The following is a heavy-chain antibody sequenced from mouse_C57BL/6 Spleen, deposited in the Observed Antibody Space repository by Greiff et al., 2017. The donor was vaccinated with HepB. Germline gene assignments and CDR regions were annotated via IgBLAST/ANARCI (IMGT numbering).Heavy chain of an antibody. CDR2: ISDGGSYT. D-gene: IGHD2-5*01. J-gene: IGHJ1*03. Sequence: EVMLVESGGGLVKPGGSLKLSCAASGFTFSSYAMSWVRQTPEKRLEWVATISDGGSYTYYPDNVKGRFTISRDNAKNNLYLQMSHLKSEDTAMYYCARARDSNYWYFDVWGTGTTVTVSS. V-gene: IGHV5-4*03. CDR1: GFTFSSYA. CDR3: ARARDSNYWYFDV.